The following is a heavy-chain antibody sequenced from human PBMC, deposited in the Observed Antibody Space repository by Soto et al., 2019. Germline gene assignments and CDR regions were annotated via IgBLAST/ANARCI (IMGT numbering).Heavy chain of an antibody. D-gene: IGHD2-15*01. J-gene: IGHJ3*02. Sequence: QVQLVESGGGVVQPGRSLRLSCAASGFTFSSYGMHWVRQAPGKGLEWVAVISYDGSNKYYADSVKGRFTISRDNSKNTLYLQMNSLRADDTAVYYCEKFDGGNPLAAFDIWGQGTMVTVSS. CDR3: EKFDGGNPLAAFDI. V-gene: IGHV3-30*18. CDR2: ISYDGSNK. CDR1: GFTFSSYG.